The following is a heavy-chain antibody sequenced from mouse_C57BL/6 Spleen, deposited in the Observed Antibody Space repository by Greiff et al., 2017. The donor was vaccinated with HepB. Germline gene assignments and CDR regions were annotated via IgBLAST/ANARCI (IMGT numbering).Heavy chain of an antibody. CDR1: GFTFSSYA. J-gene: IGHJ3*01. V-gene: IGHV5-9-1*02. D-gene: IGHD2-5*01. Sequence: EVQLVESGEGLVKPGGSLKLSCAASGFTFSSYAMSWVRQTPEKRLEWVAYISSGGDYIYYADTVKGRFTISRDNARNTLYLQMSSLKSEDTAMYYGTRDSYSNYEGWFAYWGQGTLVTVSA. CDR3: TRDSYSNYEGWFAY. CDR2: ISSGGDYI.